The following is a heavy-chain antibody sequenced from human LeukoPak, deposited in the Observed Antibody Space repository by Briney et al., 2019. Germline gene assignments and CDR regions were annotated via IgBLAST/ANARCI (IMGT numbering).Heavy chain of an antibody. CDR2: ISSSSSTI. J-gene: IGHJ3*02. D-gene: IGHD3-10*01. V-gene: IGHV3-48*01. CDR1: GFTFSAYT. CDR3: ARDPRGSGSYYVSAFDI. Sequence: GGSLRLSCAASGFTFSAYTMNWVRQAPGKGLEWVSYISSSSSTIYYADSVKDRFTVSRDNVQNSLYLQMNSLRAEDTAVYHCARDPRGSGSYYVSAFDIWGQGTVVTVSS.